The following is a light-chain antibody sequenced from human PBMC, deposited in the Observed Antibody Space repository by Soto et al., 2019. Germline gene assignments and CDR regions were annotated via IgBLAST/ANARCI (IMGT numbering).Light chain of an antibody. J-gene: IGKJ1*01. CDR3: PQRSNWHLT. CDR1: QSVSSY. CDR2: DAA. V-gene: IGKV3-11*01. Sequence: EIVLTQSPATLSLSPRERVTLSCRATQSVSSYLAWYEQKLGQAPRLLIYDAANRATGIPARFIGSGSGTAFTLNIRSLEHEDFTVYYSPQRSNWHLTFGQGAIVDIK.